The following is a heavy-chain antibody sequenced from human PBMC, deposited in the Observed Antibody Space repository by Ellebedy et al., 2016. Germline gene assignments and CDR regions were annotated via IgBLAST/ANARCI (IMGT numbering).Heavy chain of an antibody. V-gene: IGHV7-4-1*02. D-gene: IGHD5-18*01. J-gene: IGHJ3*02. CDR3: ATLSLLSGAAMGAFDI. CDR2: INTNTGNP. CDR1: GYTFTSYA. Sequence: ASVKVSCKASGYTFTSYAMNWVRQAPGQGLEWMGWINTNTGNPTYAQGFTGRFVFSLDTSVSTAYLQISSLKAEDTAVYYCATLSLLSGAAMGAFDIWGQGTMVTVSS.